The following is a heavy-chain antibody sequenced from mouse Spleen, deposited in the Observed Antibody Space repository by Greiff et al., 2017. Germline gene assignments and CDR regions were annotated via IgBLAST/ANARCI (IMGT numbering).Heavy chain of an antibody. V-gene: IGHV5-4*01. CDR3: ARDKGTGTDYFDY. CDR1: GFTFSSYA. J-gene: IGHJ2*01. Sequence: EVKVEESGGGLVKPGGSLKLSCAASGFTFSSYAMSWVRQTPEKRLEWVATISDGGSYTYYPDNVKGRFTISRDNAKNNLYLQMSHLKSEDTAMYYCARDKGTGTDYFDYWGQGTTLTVSS. CDR2: ISDGGSYT. D-gene: IGHD4-1*01.